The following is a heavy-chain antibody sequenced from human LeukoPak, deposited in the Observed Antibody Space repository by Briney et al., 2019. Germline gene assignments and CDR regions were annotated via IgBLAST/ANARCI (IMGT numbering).Heavy chain of an antibody. CDR1: GGSISSSSYY. V-gene: IGHV4-39*07. CDR3: ARVGPGWSLVPYYFNY. D-gene: IGHD2-15*01. J-gene: IGHJ4*02. CDR2: IYYSGST. Sequence: PSETLSLTCTVSGGSISSSSYYWGWIRQPPGKGLEWIGSIYYSGSTFYNPSLKSRVTISVDTSKNQFSLKLSSVTAADTAVYYCARVGPGWSLVPYYFNYWGQGTLVTVSS.